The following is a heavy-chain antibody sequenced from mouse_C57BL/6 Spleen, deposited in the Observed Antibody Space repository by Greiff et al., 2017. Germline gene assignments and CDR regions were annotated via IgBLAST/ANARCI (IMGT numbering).Heavy chain of an antibody. CDR1: GYAFSSSW. D-gene: IGHD3-2*02. J-gene: IGHJ2*01. Sequence: VQLQESGPELVKPGASVKISCKASGYAFSSSWMNWVKQRPGKGLEWIGRIYPGDGDTNYNGKFKGKATLTADKSSSTAYMQLSSLTSEDSAVXFCARGAAQATSDYWGQGTTLTVSS. V-gene: IGHV1-82*01. CDR3: ARGAAQATSDY. CDR2: IYPGDGDT.